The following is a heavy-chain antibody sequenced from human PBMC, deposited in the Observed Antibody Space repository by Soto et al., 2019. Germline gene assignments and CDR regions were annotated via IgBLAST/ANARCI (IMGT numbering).Heavy chain of an antibody. D-gene: IGHD3-10*01. J-gene: IGHJ6*02. Sequence: SVKVSCKASGFTFTSSAVQWVRQARGQRLEWIGWIVVGSGNTNYAQKFQERVTITRDMSTSTAYMELSSLRSEDTAVYYCAADSGSYYYYYGMDVWGQGTTVTVSS. CDR3: AADSGSYYYYYGMDV. V-gene: IGHV1-58*01. CDR2: IVVGSGNT. CDR1: GFTFTSSA.